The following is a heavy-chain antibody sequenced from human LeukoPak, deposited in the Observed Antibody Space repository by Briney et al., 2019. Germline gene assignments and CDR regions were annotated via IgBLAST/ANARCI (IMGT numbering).Heavy chain of an antibody. CDR3: AREARGSGRDFDY. J-gene: IGHJ4*02. V-gene: IGHV3-48*03. Sequence: PGRSLRLSCAASGFTFSSYEMNWVRQAPRMGLEWISYIGTRSNPIYYADSVKGRFTISRDDAKNSLYLQMNSLRDEDTAVYFCAREARGSGRDFDYWGQGILVTVSS. CDR2: IGTRSNPI. D-gene: IGHD1-26*01. CDR1: GFTFSSYE.